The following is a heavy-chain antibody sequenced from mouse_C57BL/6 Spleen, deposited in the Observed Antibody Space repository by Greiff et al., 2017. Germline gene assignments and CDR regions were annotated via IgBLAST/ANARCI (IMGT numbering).Heavy chain of an antibody. D-gene: IGHD2-4*01. CDR3: ARLYYDYHYYAMDY. CDR2: ISYDGSN. Sequence: EVQLVESGPGLVKPSQSLSLTCSVTGYSITSGYYWNWIRQFPGNKLEWMGYISYDGSNNYNPSLKNRISITRDTSKNQFFLKLNSVTTEDTATYYGARLYYDYHYYAMDYWGQGTSVTVSS. V-gene: IGHV3-6*01. J-gene: IGHJ4*01. CDR1: GYSITSGYY.